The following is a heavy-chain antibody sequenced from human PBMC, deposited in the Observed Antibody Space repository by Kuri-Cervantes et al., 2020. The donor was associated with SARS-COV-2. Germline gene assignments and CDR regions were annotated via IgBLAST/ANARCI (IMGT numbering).Heavy chain of an antibody. D-gene: IGHD6-6*01. CDR1: GFTFSSYS. CDR3: ARVAARLYYYYMDV. Sequence: GESLKISCAASGFTFSSYSMNWVRQAPGKGLEWVSYISSSSSTIYYADSVKGRFTISRDNAKNSLYLQMNSLRAEDTAVYYCARVAARLYYYYMDVWGKGNTVHGSS. CDR2: ISSSSSTI. V-gene: IGHV3-48*01. J-gene: IGHJ6*03.